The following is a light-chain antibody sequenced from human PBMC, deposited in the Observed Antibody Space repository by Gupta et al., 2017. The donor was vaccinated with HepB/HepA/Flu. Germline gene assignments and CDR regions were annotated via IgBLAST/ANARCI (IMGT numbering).Light chain of an antibody. V-gene: IGLV2-14*01. Sequence: QSALTQPASVSGSPGQSTTISCTGTSSDVGGYNHVSWYQQHPGKAPKLMIHDVNYRPSGVSNRFSGSKSGSTASLTISGLQAEDEADYYCSSYTSSITYVFGTGTKVTVL. J-gene: IGLJ1*01. CDR3: SSYTSSITYV. CDR1: SSDVGGYNH. CDR2: DVN.